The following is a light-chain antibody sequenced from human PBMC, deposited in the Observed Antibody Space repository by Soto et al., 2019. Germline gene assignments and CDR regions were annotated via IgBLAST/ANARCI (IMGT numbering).Light chain of an antibody. V-gene: IGKV3-11*01. CDR3: QHRSNWPPIYT. CDR2: AAS. J-gene: IGKJ3*01. Sequence: ELVLTQSPATLSLSPGERATLSCRSSQRVSSYLAWYQQKPDQAPRLLIYAASTRANGIPDRFSGSGSGTDFTLAIRILEPEDVAVYYCQHRSNWPPIYTFGPGTKVDIK. CDR1: QRVSSY.